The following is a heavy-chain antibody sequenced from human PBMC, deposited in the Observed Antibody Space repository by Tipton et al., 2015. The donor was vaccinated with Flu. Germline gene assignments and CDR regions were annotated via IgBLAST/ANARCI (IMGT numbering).Heavy chain of an antibody. Sequence: TLSLTCIVSGGSVSSGPYYWSWIRQPTGKGLEWIGRIYTSGSTDYNPSLKSRVTISLDTSKNQVSLKLSSVTDADTAVYYCAREAYFYDTSGYRFDAFDVWGQGTMVTVSS. D-gene: IGHD3-22*01. CDR1: GGSVSSGPYY. V-gene: IGHV4-61*02. CDR2: IYTSGST. CDR3: AREAYFYDTSGYRFDAFDV. J-gene: IGHJ3*01.